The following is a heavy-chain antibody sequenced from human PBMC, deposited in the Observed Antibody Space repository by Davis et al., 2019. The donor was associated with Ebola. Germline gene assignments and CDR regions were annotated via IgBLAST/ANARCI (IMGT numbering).Heavy chain of an antibody. V-gene: IGHV3-30*03. J-gene: IGHJ6*02. CDR1: GFTFSSYW. Sequence: GESLKISCAASGFTFSSYWMHWVRQAPGKGLEWVAVISHDGSNKDYAESVKGRFTISRDNSKNTLDLQMNSLRAEDTAVYYCARSTGMDVWGQGTTVTVSS. CDR2: ISHDGSNK. CDR3: ARSTGMDV.